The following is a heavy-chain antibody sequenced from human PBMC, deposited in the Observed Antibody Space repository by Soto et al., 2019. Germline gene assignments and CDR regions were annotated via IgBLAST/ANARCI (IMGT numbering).Heavy chain of an antibody. V-gene: IGHV3-33*01. CDR3: ARDQPGYSYGYGLGY. J-gene: IGHJ4*02. Sequence: GGSLRLSCAASGFTFSSYGMHWVRQAPGKGLEWVAVIWYDGSKKYYADSVKGRFTISRDISKNTLYLQMNSLRAEDTAVYYCARDQPGYSYGYGLGYWGQGTLVTVSS. CDR2: IWYDGSKK. CDR1: GFTFSSYG. D-gene: IGHD5-18*01.